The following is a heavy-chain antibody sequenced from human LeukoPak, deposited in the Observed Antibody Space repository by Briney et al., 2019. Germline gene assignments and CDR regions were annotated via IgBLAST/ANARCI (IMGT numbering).Heavy chain of an antibody. Sequence: SETLSLTCTVSGGSISSSSYYWGWIRQPPGKGLEWIGSIHYSGSTYYNPSLKSRVTISVDTSKNQFSLKLSSVTAADTAVYYCARGTIFGVVIMFGFDYWGQGTLVTVSS. J-gene: IGHJ4*02. CDR2: IHYSGST. D-gene: IGHD3-3*01. CDR1: GGSISSSSYY. V-gene: IGHV4-39*01. CDR3: ARGTIFGVVIMFGFDY.